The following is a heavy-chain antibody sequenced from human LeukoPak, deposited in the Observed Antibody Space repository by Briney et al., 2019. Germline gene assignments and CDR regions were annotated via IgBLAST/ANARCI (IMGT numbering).Heavy chain of an antibody. CDR1: GFTFSSYW. CDR2: IKQDGSEK. D-gene: IGHD6-19*01. Sequence: GGYLRLSCAASGFTFSSYWMSWVRQAPGKWLEWVANIKQDGSEKYYVDSVKGRFTISRDNAKNSLYLQMNSLRAEDTAVYYCARASSGWSSLTFDYWGQGTLVTVSS. V-gene: IGHV3-7*01. CDR3: ARASSGWSSLTFDY. J-gene: IGHJ4*02.